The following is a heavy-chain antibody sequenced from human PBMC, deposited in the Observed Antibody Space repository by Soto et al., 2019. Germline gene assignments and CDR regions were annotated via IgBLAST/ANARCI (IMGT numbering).Heavy chain of an antibody. CDR1: GGSISSSSYY. V-gene: IGHV4-39*01. J-gene: IGHJ4*02. Sequence: SETLSLTCTVSGGSISSSSYYWGWIRQPPGKGLEWIGSIYYSGSTYYNPSLKSRVTISVDTSKNQFSLKLSSVTAADTAVYYCARLGRDSSITIFGVVTRPNPLFYFDYWGQGTLVTVSS. D-gene: IGHD3-3*01. CDR2: IYYSGST. CDR3: ARLGRDSSITIFGVVTRPNPLFYFDY.